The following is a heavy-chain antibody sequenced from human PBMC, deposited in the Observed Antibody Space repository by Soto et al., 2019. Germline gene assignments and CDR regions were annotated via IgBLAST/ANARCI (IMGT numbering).Heavy chain of an antibody. Sequence: ASVKVSCKASGYTFSGFYMHWVRQAPGQGLEWMGWINPNSGGTKSAEKFQGRVTMTRDTSISTAYMELSRLTSDDTAVYYCASAAVTGTAGLDFWGQGTQVTISS. J-gene: IGHJ4*02. CDR1: GYTFSGFY. CDR2: INPNSGGT. CDR3: ASAAVTGTAGLDF. D-gene: IGHD6-19*01. V-gene: IGHV1-2*02.